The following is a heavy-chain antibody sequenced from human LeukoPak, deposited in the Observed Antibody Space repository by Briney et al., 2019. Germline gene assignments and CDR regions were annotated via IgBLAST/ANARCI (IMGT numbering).Heavy chain of an antibody. CDR3: AREMNDRELDFFYGMDV. CDR1: GFSFSTYT. Sequence: GGSLRLSCEASGFSFSTYTMNWVRQAPGKGLEWVSSISSSSSDISYADSVKGRFAISRDNAKNLVYVQMSSLRAEDTAVYFCAREMNDRELDFFYGMDVWGQGTTVTVSS. D-gene: IGHD1-1*01. J-gene: IGHJ6*02. V-gene: IGHV3-21*01. CDR2: ISSSSSDI.